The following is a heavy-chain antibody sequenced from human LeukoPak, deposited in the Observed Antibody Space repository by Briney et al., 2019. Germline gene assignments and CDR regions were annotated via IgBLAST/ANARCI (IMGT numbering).Heavy chain of an antibody. CDR1: GFTFSSPA. Sequence: GGSLRLSCAASGFTFSSPAMSWVRQAPGKGPEWVSSITPSGDGTYYAASVKGRFTISRDNSKNTLYLQMDSLRADDTAKYYCAKDSPVATWWGQGTLVTVSS. CDR2: ITPSGDGT. V-gene: IGHV3-23*01. D-gene: IGHD1-26*01. CDR3: AKDSPVATW. J-gene: IGHJ4*02.